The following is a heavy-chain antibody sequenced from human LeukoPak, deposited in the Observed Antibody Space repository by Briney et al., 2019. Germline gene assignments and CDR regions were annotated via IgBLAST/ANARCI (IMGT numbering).Heavy chain of an antibody. CDR2: IYYSGST. J-gene: IGHJ6*04. Sequence: PSETLSLTCTVSGGSITGYYWSWIRQPPGKGLEWIGYIYYSGSTNYTPSLKSRVTISVDTSKNQFSLKLASVTAADTAVYYCARVPLRDCSSTSCLRYFCMDVWGKGTTVTVSP. CDR1: GGSITGYY. D-gene: IGHD2-2*01. V-gene: IGHV4-59*01. CDR3: ARVPLRDCSSTSCLRYFCMDV.